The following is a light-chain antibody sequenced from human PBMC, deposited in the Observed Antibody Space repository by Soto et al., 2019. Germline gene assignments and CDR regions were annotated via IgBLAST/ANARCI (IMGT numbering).Light chain of an antibody. CDR1: QGISRY. CDR2: AAS. Sequence: DLQLTQSPSFLSASVGDRVTITCRASQGISRYLAWYQQKPGKAPKLLIYAASTLQGGVPSRFSGSGSGTEFTLTISSLQPEDFATYYCQQLNIYSITFGQGTRLEMK. J-gene: IGKJ5*01. V-gene: IGKV1-9*01. CDR3: QQLNIYSIT.